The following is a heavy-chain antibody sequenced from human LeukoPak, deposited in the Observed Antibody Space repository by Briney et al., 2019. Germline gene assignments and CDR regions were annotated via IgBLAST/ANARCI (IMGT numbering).Heavy chain of an antibody. J-gene: IGHJ4*02. Sequence: GASVKVSCKASGGTFISYAISWVRQPPAQGLEWMGGIIPIFGTANYAQKFQGRVTITADKSTSTAYMELSSLRSEDTAVYYCAGERYSGLTIAAALDYGGKGTLVTVSS. CDR1: GGTFISYA. V-gene: IGHV1-69*06. D-gene: IGHD6-13*01. CDR3: AGERYSGLTIAAALDY. CDR2: IIPIFGTA.